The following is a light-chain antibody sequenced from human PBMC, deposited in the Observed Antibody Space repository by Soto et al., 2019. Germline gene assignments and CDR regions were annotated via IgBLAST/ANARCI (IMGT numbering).Light chain of an antibody. CDR2: ENN. Sequence: QSVLTQPPSVSAAPGQTVTISCSGSSSNIGNNYVSWYQQLPGTAPTLLIYENNKRPSGIPDRCSGSTSGTSATLGITGLQTGDEADYYCGTWDSSLSAAVFGTGTKLTVL. V-gene: IGLV1-51*02. CDR3: GTWDSSLSAAV. CDR1: SSNIGNNY. J-gene: IGLJ1*01.